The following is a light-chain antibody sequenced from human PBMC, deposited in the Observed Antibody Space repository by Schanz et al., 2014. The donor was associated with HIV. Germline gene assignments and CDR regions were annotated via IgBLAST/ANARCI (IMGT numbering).Light chain of an antibody. CDR3: QQYGSSPIT. J-gene: IGKJ5*01. CDR1: QSVSSSY. Sequence: EIVLTQSPGTLSLSPGERATLSCRASQSVSSSYLAWYQQKPGQAPRILIYGAYNRATGIPNRFSGSGSGTDFTLTISRLDPEDFAVYYCQQYGSSPITFGQGTRLEIK. V-gene: IGKV3-20*01. CDR2: GAY.